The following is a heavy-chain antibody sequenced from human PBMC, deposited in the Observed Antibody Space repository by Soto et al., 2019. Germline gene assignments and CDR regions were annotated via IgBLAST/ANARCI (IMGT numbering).Heavy chain of an antibody. CDR2: IIPIFGTA. D-gene: IGHD2-21*02. CDR1: GGTFSSYA. Sequence: QVQLVQSGAEVKKPGSSVKVSCKASGGTFSSYAISWVRQAPGQGLEWMGGIIPIFGTANYAQKFQGRVTITADKSTSTAYMELSSLRSEDTAVYYCARGRSIVVVTATPQCYFDLWGRGTLVTVSS. CDR3: ARGRSIVVVTATPQCYFDL. V-gene: IGHV1-69*06. J-gene: IGHJ2*01.